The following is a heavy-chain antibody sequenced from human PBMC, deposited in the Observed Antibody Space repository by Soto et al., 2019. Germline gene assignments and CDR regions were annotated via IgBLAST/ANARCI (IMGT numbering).Heavy chain of an antibody. Sequence: PSETLSLTCTVSGGSVSGYYWSWIRQPPGKEPELIAYIHYSGSTYYNPSLKTRVTISIDMSKNQFSLKLRSVNAADSAVYYCAKVGRIAAAGTWFDPWGQGILVTVSS. CDR3: AKVGRIAAAGTWFDP. J-gene: IGHJ5*02. CDR1: GGSVSGYY. V-gene: IGHV4-59*02. D-gene: IGHD6-13*01. CDR2: IHYSGST.